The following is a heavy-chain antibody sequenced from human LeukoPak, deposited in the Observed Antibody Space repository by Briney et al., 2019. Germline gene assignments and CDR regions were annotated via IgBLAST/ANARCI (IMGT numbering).Heavy chain of an antibody. V-gene: IGHV3-23*01. Sequence: GGSLRLSCAASGFSFSDYAMTWVRQAPGKGLEWVSGISGGSGSTNYGDSVKGRFTISRDNSKNTVFLHLSGLRVEDTAVYYCAKGQEFLEWIYNYWGQGTLVSVFS. CDR3: AKGQEFLEWIYNY. CDR2: ISGGSGST. CDR1: GFSFSDYA. J-gene: IGHJ4*02. D-gene: IGHD3-3*01.